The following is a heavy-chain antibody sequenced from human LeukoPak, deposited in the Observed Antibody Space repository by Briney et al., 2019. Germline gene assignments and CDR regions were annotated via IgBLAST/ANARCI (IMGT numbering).Heavy chain of an antibody. J-gene: IGHJ4*02. D-gene: IGHD1-26*01. Sequence: GGSLRLSCAASGFTLSSYAMHWVRQPAGKGLEWVSAIGTAGDTFYPGSVKGRFTISRENAKKSLFLQMNSLRAEDTAVYYCARQNTPHGNFDYWGQGTLVTVSS. CDR3: ARQNTPHGNFDY. CDR1: GFTLSSYA. CDR2: IGTAGDT. V-gene: IGHV3-13*01.